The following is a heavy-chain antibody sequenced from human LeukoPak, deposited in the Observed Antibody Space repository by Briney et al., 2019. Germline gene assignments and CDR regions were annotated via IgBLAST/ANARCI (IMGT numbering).Heavy chain of an antibody. J-gene: IGHJ5*02. CDR3: ARDLTVYCSSTSCYTRRGNWFDP. D-gene: IGHD2-2*02. CDR1: GGTFISYA. CDR2: IIPIFGTA. Sequence: ASVKVSCKASGGTFISYAISWVRQAPGQGLEWMGGIIPIFGTANYAQKFQGRVTITADESTSTAYMELSSLRSEDTAVYYCARDLTVYCSSTSCYTRRGNWFDPWGQGTLVTVSS. V-gene: IGHV1-69*13.